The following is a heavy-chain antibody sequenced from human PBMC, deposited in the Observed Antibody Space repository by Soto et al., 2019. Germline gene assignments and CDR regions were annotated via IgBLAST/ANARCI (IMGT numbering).Heavy chain of an antibody. J-gene: IGHJ4*02. V-gene: IGHV1-3*01. Sequence: ASVKVSFKASGYTSTSYAMHWVRQAPGQRLEWMGWINAGNGNTKYSQKFQGRVTITRDTSASTAYMELSSLRSEDMAVYYCARGPMTTVITGDYWGQGTLVTVSS. CDR2: INAGNGNT. CDR3: ARGPMTTVITGDY. CDR1: GYTSTSYA. D-gene: IGHD4-4*01.